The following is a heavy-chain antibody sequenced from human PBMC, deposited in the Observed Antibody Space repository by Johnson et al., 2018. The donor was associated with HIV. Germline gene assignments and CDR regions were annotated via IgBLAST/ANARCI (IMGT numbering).Heavy chain of an antibody. J-gene: IGHJ3*02. V-gene: IGHV3-66*01. CDR2: IYSGGST. D-gene: IGHD6-13*01. Sequence: MQLVESGGGLVQPGGSLRLSCAASGFTVSSNYMSWVRQAPGKGLEWVSVIYSGGSTYYADSVKGRFTISRDNSKNTLYLQMNSLRAEDTAVYYCAKGIAAAGTGAFDIWGQGTMVTVSS. CDR1: GFTVSSNY. CDR3: AKGIAAAGTGAFDI.